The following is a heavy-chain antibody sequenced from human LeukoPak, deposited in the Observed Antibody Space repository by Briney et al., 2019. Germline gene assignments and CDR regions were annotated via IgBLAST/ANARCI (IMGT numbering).Heavy chain of an antibody. J-gene: IGHJ4*02. CDR3: AKDLSANDCHNTRCYRAFDY. V-gene: IGHV3-23*01. Sequence: PGGSLRLSCAASGFTVSTNYMTWVRQAPGKGLEWVSAISGSGGSTYNADSVRGRFTISRDNSKNTLYLQMSSLRAEDTAVYYCAKDLSANDCHNTRCYRAFDYWGQGTLVTVSS. CDR1: GFTVSTNY. D-gene: IGHD2-2*01. CDR2: ISGSGGST.